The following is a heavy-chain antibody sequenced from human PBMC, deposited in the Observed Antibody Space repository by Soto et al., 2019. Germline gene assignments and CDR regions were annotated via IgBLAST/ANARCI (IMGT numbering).Heavy chain of an antibody. V-gene: IGHV3-21*06. CDR3: ARVGAYFGEFDYFDY. CDR1: GFNFNSYT. D-gene: IGHD3-10*01. Sequence: PWGSLRLSCSASGFNFNSYTISLFRHAPFKGLEWVSSISRFSDRTYYADSVKGRFAIFRANAENSVYLQVNSLRAEDTAVYYCARVGAYFGEFDYFDYWGQGTPVTVSS. CDR2: ISRFSDRT. J-gene: IGHJ4*02.